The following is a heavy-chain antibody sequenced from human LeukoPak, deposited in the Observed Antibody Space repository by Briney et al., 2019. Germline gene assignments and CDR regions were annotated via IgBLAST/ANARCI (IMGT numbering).Heavy chain of an antibody. D-gene: IGHD3-9*01. V-gene: IGHV3-73*01. CDR1: GFTFSGSA. Sequence: GGSLRLSCAASGFTFSGSAMHWVRQASGKGLEWVGRIRSKANSYATAYAASVKGRFTISRDDSKNTAYLQMNSLKTEDTAVYYCTRQDDILTGYRWRRAFDIWGQGTMVTVSS. CDR3: TRQDDILTGYRWRRAFDI. CDR2: IRSKANSYAT. J-gene: IGHJ3*02.